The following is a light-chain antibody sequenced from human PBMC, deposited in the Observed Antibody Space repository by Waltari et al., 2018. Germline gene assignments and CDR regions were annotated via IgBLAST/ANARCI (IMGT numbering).Light chain of an antibody. J-gene: IGLJ3*02. V-gene: IGLV2-11*01. Sequence: SALTQPRPVSGSPGQSVTIPCTGTTNELGSYNSVSWYQQNPGKAPKRIIVDATKRPSGVPDRLSGSKSGNTASLTISGLRAEDEAEYYCCSYAGSYTWVFGGGTKLTVV. CDR3: CSYAGSYTWV. CDR1: TNELGSYNS. CDR2: DAT.